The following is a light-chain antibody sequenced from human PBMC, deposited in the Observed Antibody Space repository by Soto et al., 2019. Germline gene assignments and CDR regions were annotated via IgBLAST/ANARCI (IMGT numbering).Light chain of an antibody. CDR3: QQFET. CDR2: GAS. J-gene: IGKJ4*01. V-gene: IGKV3-11*01. CDR1: QSVSSY. Sequence: EIVLKQKTSDVSLSAGESTTLSCRASQSVSSYLAWYQQKPGQAPRLLIYGASNRATGIPDRFSGSGSGADFALTIYRLKPEAFAGYYCQQFETFGGGTKVDIK.